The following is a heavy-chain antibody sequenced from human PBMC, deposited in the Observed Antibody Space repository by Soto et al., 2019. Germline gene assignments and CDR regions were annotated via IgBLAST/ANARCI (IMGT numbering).Heavy chain of an antibody. J-gene: IGHJ4*02. CDR2: IYYSGST. D-gene: IGHD3-16*01. CDR3: ARRYGHTFDY. Sequence: SETLSLTCTVSGGSMSSYYWSWIRQPPGKGLEWIGYIYYSGSTNYNPSLKSRVTISVDTSKNLFSLKLSSVTAADTAVYYCARRYGHTFDYWGQGTLVTVSS. V-gene: IGHV4-59*01. CDR1: GGSMSSYY.